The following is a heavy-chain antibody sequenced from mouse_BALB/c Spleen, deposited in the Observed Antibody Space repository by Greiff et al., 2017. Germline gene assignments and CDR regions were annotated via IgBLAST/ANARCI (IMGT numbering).Heavy chain of an antibody. CDR1: GYTFTSYW. CDR2: IDPNSGGT. J-gene: IGHJ1*01. CDR3: NRSKLITPVADWYIDV. D-gene: IGHD2-4*01. Sequence: VQLQQSGPELVKPGASVKLSCKASGYTFTSYWMHWVKQRPGRGLEWIGRIDPNSGGTKYNEKFKSKATLTVDKPSSTAYMQLSSLTSEDSAVYYCNRSKLITPVADWYIDVWGAGTTVTVSS. V-gene: IGHV1S36*01.